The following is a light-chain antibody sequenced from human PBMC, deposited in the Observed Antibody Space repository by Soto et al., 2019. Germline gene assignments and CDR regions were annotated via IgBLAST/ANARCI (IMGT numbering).Light chain of an antibody. Sequence: DIQITQSPSTLSASVGDRVTITCRASQSISTWLAWYQQKPGKAPNLLIYQASRLESGVPSRFSGGGSGTEFARTISSLQPDDFATYYCQHYNSYSEAFGQGTKVDIK. CDR3: QHYNSYSEA. V-gene: IGKV1-5*03. CDR2: QAS. CDR1: QSISTW. J-gene: IGKJ1*01.